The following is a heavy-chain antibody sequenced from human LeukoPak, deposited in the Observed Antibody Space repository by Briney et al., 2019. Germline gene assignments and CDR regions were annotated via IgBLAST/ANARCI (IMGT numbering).Heavy chain of an antibody. D-gene: IGHD6-13*01. CDR3: ARGQRRYSSSWPYYFDY. CDR1: GYTFTTYA. CDR2: MNPNSGNT. Sequence: ASVKVSCKASGYTFTTYAMNWVRQAPGQGLEWMGWMNPNSGNTGYAQKFQGRVTITRNTSISTAYMELSSLRSEDTAVYYCARGQRRYSSSWPYYFDYWGQGTLVTVSS. J-gene: IGHJ4*02. V-gene: IGHV1-8*03.